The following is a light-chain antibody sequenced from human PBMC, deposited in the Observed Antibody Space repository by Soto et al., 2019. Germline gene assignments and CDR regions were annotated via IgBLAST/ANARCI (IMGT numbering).Light chain of an antibody. J-gene: IGLJ2*01. CDR1: SSDVGGYNY. V-gene: IGLV2-14*03. CDR2: DVS. Sequence: QPALTQPASVSGSPGQSITISCTGTSSDVGGYNYVSWYQHHPGKAPKLMIYDVSNRPSGVSNRFSGSTSGNTASLTISGLQAEDEADYYCSSFSSSNSYVVFGGGTKLTVL. CDR3: SSFSSSNSYVV.